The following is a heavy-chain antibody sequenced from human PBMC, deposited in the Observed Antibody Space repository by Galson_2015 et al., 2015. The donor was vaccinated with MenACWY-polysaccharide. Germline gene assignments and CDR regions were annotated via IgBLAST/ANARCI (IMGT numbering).Heavy chain of an antibody. Sequence: LSLTCAVSGASISSGSHYWSWFRQYPGKNLEWIAYIYYNGRSNYNPSLRSRVSISMDMSRNQFSLNLGSVTAADTAVYFCAGIPATETSYGWFDPWGQGTLVTVSS. J-gene: IGHJ5*02. D-gene: IGHD4-17*01. CDR1: GASISSGSHY. CDR3: AGIPATETSYGWFDP. V-gene: IGHV4-31*11. CDR2: IYYNGRS.